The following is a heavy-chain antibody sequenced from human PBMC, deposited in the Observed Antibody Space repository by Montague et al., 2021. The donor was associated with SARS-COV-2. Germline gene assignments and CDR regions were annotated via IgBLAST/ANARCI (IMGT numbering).Heavy chain of an antibody. CDR1: GGSIRNYY. CDR3: AAQTDYYYYSLDV. V-gene: IGHV4-59*08. J-gene: IGHJ6*02. Sequence: SETLSLTCAVSGGSIRNYYWSWIWQPPGRGLEWIAYIYDSGNVDYNPSLKSRVTILVDTPKNQFSLKLSSVTAADTAVYYCAAQTDYYYYSLDVWGQGTTATVS. CDR2: IYDSGNV.